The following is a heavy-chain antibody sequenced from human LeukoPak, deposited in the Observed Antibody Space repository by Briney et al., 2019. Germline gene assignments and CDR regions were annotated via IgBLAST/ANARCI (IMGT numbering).Heavy chain of an antibody. CDR3: ARGRVSSSTWYSTYYYFFYMDF. V-gene: IGHV4-4*02. D-gene: IGHD4-11*01. CDR1: GGSISSSNW. Sequence: PSETLSLTCAVSGGSISSSNWWSWVRQPPGKGLEWIGYVDHTGSTKFNPSLNGRVSISRDTSKNFFSLRLRSVTAADTAVYFCARGRVSSSTWYSTYYYFFYMDFWGKGTTVTVSS. CDR2: VDHTGST. J-gene: IGHJ6*03.